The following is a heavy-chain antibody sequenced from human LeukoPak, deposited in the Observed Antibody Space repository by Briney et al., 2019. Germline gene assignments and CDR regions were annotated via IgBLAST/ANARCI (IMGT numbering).Heavy chain of an antibody. J-gene: IGHJ6*02. D-gene: IGHD3-10*01. V-gene: IGHV3-30-3*01. CDR1: GFTFSSYA. CDR2: ISYDGSNK. Sequence: GGSLRLSCAASGFTFSSYAMHWVRQAPGKGLQWVAVISYDGSNKYYADSVKGRFTISRDSSKNTLYLQMNSLRAEDTAVYYCARDQGSGRTYYCGMDVWGQGTMVTVSS. CDR3: ARDQGSGRTYYCGMDV.